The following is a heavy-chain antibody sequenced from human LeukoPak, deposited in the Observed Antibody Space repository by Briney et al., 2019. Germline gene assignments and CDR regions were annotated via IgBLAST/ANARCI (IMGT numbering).Heavy chain of an antibody. CDR1: GGSISSSSYY. Sequence: SETLSLTCTVSGGSISSSSYYWGWIRQPPGKGLEWIGSIYYSGSTYYNPSLKSRVTISVDTSKNQFSLKLSSVTAADTAVYYCARGVVVVPAAIPPPHFDYWGQGTLVTVSS. CDR3: ARGVVVVPAAIPPPHFDY. V-gene: IGHV4-39*07. J-gene: IGHJ4*02. D-gene: IGHD2-2*01. CDR2: IYYSGST.